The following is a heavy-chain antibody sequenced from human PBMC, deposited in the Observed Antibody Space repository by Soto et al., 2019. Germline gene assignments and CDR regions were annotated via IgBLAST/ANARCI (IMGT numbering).Heavy chain of an antibody. CDR3: ARDPGSSWYNWFDP. CDR2: ISSSSSTI. V-gene: IGHV3-48*02. CDR1: GFTFSSYS. J-gene: IGHJ5*02. Sequence: GGSLRLSCAASGFTFSSYSMNWVRQAPGKGLEWVSYISSSSSTIYYTDSVKGRFTISRDNAKNSLYLQMNSLRDEDTAVYYCARDPGSSWYNWFDPWGQGTLVTVSS. D-gene: IGHD6-13*01.